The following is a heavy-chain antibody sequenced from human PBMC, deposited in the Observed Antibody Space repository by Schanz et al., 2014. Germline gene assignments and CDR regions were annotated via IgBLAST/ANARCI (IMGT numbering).Heavy chain of an antibody. J-gene: IGHJ4*02. D-gene: IGHD3-10*01. Sequence: EVHLVESGGGLVKRGGSLRLSCAASGFTFSTYAMSWVRQAPGKGLEWVSAISGSGGSTYYADSVKGRFTMSRDNSKNTLYLQMNSRRAEDAAVYYCAKANYRRKINFDYWGRGTLVTVSS. CDR2: ISGSGGST. CDR1: GFTFSTYA. V-gene: IGHV3-23*04. CDR3: AKANYRRKINFDY.